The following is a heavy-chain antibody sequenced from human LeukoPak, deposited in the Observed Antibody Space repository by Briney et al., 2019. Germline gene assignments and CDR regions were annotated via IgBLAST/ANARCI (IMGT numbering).Heavy chain of an antibody. CDR3: ARRGPTRGIAARRYNWFDP. J-gene: IGHJ5*02. D-gene: IGHD6-6*01. V-gene: IGHV4-34*01. CDR2: INHSGST. Sequence: SETLSLTCAVYGGSFSGYYWSWIRQPPGKGLEWIGEINHSGSTNYNPSLKSRVTISVDTSKNQFSLKLSSVTAADTAVYYCARRGPTRGIAARRYNWFDPWGQGTLVTVSS. CDR1: GGSFSGYY.